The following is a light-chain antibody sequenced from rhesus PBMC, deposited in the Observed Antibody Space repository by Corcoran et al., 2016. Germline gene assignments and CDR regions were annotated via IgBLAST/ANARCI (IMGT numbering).Light chain of an antibody. CDR2: DLS. CDR1: QGISSY. V-gene: IGKV1-28*03. Sequence: DIQMTQSPSSLSASVGDTVTITCRASQGISSYLNWFQQKPGKAPNLLIYDLSNLESGVPSRFSGSGSGTDVTLTISSLQPEEFAAYYCLQHNSYPRTFGQGTKVEIK. CDR3: LQHNSYPRT. J-gene: IGKJ1*01.